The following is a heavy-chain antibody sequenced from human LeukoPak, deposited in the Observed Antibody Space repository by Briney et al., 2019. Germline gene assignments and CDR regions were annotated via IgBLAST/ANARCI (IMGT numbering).Heavy chain of an antibody. Sequence: PSETLSLTCTVSGGSISSSNYYWGWIRQPPGKGLEWIGSIHYSGSTYYSPSLKSRVTISVDTSKNQFSLRLNSVTAADTAMYFCVKSGGYGLIDYWGQGTLVTVSS. CDR3: VKSGGYGLIDY. CDR2: IHYSGST. V-gene: IGHV4-39*01. D-gene: IGHD1-26*01. CDR1: GGSISSSNYY. J-gene: IGHJ4*02.